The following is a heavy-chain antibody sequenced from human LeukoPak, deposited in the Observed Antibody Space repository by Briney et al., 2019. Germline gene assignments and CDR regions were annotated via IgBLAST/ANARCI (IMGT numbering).Heavy chain of an antibody. V-gene: IGHV1-2*02. D-gene: IGHD2-2*01. CDR1: GYTFTGYY. Sequence: ASVKVSCKASGYTFTGYYMHWVRQAPGQGLEWMGWINPNSGGTNYAQKFQGRVTMTRDTSISTAYMELSRLRSGDTAVYYCVGCSSTGCSYFDYWGQGTLVTVSS. CDR3: VGCSSTGCSYFDY. J-gene: IGHJ4*02. CDR2: INPNSGGT.